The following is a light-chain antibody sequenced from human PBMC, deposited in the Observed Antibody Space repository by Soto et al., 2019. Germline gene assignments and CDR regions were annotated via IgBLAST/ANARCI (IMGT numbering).Light chain of an antibody. Sequence: DIQMTQSPSTLSASVGDTVTITCRASQSLSYCLAWYQQKPGQAPKLLIHKASTLESGVPSRFSGSGSGTEFTLTISSLQPDDVATYYCQQYDRFPYTFGQGTKLEIK. CDR1: QSLSYC. J-gene: IGKJ2*01. V-gene: IGKV1-5*03. CDR2: KAS. CDR3: QQYDRFPYT.